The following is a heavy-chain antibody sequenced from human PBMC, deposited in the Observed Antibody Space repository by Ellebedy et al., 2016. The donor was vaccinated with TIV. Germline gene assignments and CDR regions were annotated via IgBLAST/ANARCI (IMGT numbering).Heavy chain of an antibody. D-gene: IGHD7-27*01. J-gene: IGHJ4*01. CDR1: GFTFSNYY. Sequence: GESLKISCAASGFTFSNYYMSWIRQAPGKGLEWVSYTISTGGGTSYTDSVKGRFTISRDNAKNSLDLQMNSLQDEDTAINYCARSQWGIRTPFDYWGHGILVTVSS. CDR2: TISTGGGT. CDR3: ARSQWGIRTPFDY. V-gene: IGHV3-11*04.